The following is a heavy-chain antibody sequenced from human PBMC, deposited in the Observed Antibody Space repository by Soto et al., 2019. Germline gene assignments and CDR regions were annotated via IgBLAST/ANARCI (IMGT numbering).Heavy chain of an antibody. Sequence: HPGGSLRLSCAASGLTFSSYAMSWVRQAPGKGLEWVSAISGSGASTYYADSVTGRFTISRDNSKNTLYLQMSSLRAADTAVYYCAKDWYYDILTGYSFFDFWGQGTLVTVSS. D-gene: IGHD3-9*01. CDR3: AKDWYYDILTGYSFFDF. CDR1: GLTFSSYA. V-gene: IGHV3-23*01. CDR2: ISGSGAST. J-gene: IGHJ4*02.